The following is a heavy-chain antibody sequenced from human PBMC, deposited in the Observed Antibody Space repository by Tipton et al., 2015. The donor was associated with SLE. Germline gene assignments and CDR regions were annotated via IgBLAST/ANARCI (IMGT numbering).Heavy chain of an antibody. CDR2: INPNSGGT. CDR1: GYTFTGYY. Sequence: QSGAEVKKPGASVKVSCKASGYTFTGYYMHWVRQAPGQGLEWMGWINPNSGGTNYAQKFQDRVTMTRDTSISTAYMELSRLRSDDTAVYYYARVGLTGGSGHRKQIDYWGQGTLVTVSS. CDR3: ARVGLTGGSGHRKQIDY. D-gene: IGHD3-16*01. J-gene: IGHJ4*02. V-gene: IGHV1-2*02.